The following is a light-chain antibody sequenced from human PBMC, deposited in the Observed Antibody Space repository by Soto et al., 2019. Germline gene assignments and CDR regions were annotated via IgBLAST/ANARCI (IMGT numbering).Light chain of an antibody. Sequence: EIVMTQSPATLSVYPGERATLSCMASQSVSSSLSWYQQKPGQALWILIYGASTRATGIPARFSGSGSGTEFTLTISSLQSEDFAVYYCQQYNNWPQTFGHGTKV. CDR3: QQYNNWPQT. CDR1: QSVSSS. J-gene: IGKJ1*01. CDR2: GAS. V-gene: IGKV3-15*01.